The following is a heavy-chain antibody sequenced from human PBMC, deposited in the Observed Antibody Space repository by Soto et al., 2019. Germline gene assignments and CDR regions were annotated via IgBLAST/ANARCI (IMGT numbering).Heavy chain of an antibody. V-gene: IGHV4-59*01. CDR1: GGSISSYY. Sequence: QVQLQESGPGLVKPSETLSLTCTVSGGSISSYYWSWIRQPPGKGLEWIGFVYYSGSTNYNPSLKSRVTLSVDMSKNQRSLRLASVTAADTAVYYCARRLTLSTTTGDAFDIWGQGTMVTVSS. CDR3: ARRLTLSTTTGDAFDI. D-gene: IGHD1-26*01. CDR2: VYYSGST. J-gene: IGHJ3*02.